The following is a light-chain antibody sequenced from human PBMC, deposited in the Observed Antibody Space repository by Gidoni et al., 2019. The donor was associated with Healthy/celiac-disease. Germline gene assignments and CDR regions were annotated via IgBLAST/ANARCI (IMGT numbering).Light chain of an antibody. J-gene: IGKJ4*01. CDR1: QSVSSN. V-gene: IGKV3-15*01. CDR2: GAS. CDR3: QRYNNWPPVT. Sequence: EIVITHSPATLSVSPGERATLSCRAIQSVSSNLAWYQQQPDQAPRLLISGASTKATGIPASFSGSGSGTGFTLTISSLRSEDVAVEYCQRYNNWPPVTFGEGTKVEIK.